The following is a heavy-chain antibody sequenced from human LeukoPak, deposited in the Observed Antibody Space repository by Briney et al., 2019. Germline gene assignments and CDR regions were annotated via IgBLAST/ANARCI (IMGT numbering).Heavy chain of an antibody. CDR3: ARDFSSWYERPHTGFDY. Sequence: ASVKVSCRASGGTFSSYAISWVRQAPGQGLEWMGGIIPIFGTANYAQKFQGRVTITADESTSTAYMELSSLRSEDTAVYYCARDFSSWYERPHTGFDYWGQGTLVTVSS. D-gene: IGHD6-13*01. CDR2: IIPIFGTA. CDR1: GGTFSSYA. V-gene: IGHV1-69*01. J-gene: IGHJ4*02.